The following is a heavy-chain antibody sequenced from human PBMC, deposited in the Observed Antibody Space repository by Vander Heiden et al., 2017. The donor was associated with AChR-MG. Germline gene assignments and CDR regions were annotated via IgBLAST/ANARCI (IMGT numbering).Heavy chain of an antibody. Sequence: QLQLQESGPGLVKPSETLSLTCTVSGCSISSSSYYWGWIRQPPGKGLEWIGSIYYSGSTYYNPSLKSRVTISVDTSKNQFSLKLSSVTAADTAVYYCARLNLSSRVRFLEWSPPLRYYGMDVWGQGTTVTVSS. CDR2: IYYSGST. CDR3: ARLNLSSRVRFLEWSPPLRYYGMDV. J-gene: IGHJ6*02. D-gene: IGHD3-3*01. V-gene: IGHV4-39*01. CDR1: GCSISSSSYY.